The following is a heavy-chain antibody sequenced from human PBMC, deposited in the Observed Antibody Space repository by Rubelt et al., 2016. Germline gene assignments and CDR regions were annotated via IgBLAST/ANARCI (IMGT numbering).Heavy chain of an antibody. V-gene: IGHV3-30*04. CDR3: ARDHSYYDFWSGYDSQQDYYYYGMDV. CDR2: ISYDGSNK. J-gene: IGHJ6*02. Sequence: GLEWVAVISYDGSNKYYADSVKGRFTISRDNSENTLYLQMNSLRAEDTAVYYCARDHSYYDFWSGYDSQQDYYYYGMDVWGQGTTVTVSS. D-gene: IGHD3-3*01.